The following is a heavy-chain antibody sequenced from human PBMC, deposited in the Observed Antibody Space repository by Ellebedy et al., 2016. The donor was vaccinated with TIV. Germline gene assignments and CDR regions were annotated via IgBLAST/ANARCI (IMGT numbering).Heavy chain of an antibody. CDR3: ARDSYVDYYFDH. Sequence: GGSLRLXCAASGFTFSGYGMSWVRQAPGKGLEWVSAISYSGVGTHYADSVKGRFTISRDNVKNSLYLHMNSLTDEDTAVYYCARDSYVDYYFDHWGQGTLVTVSS. D-gene: IGHD4-17*01. J-gene: IGHJ4*02. CDR2: ISYSGVGT. V-gene: IGHV3-23*01. CDR1: GFTFSGYG.